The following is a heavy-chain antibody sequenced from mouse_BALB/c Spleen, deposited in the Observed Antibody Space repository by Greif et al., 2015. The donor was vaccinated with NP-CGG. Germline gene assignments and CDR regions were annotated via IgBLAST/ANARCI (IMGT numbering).Heavy chain of an antibody. D-gene: IGHD2-4*01. J-gene: IGHJ4*01. CDR2: INPSSGYT. CDR1: GYTFTSYT. V-gene: IGHV1-4*01. Sequence: QVQLQQSGAELARPGASVKMSCKASGYTFTSYTMHWVKQRPGQGLEWIGYINPSSGYTNYNQKFKDKATLTADKSSSTAYMQLSSLTSEDSAVYYCARSMITTSYAMDYWGQGTSVTVSS. CDR3: ARSMITTSYAMDY.